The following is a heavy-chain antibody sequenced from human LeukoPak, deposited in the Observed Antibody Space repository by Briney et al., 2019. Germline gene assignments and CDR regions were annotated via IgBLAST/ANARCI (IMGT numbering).Heavy chain of an antibody. CDR2: INHSGST. D-gene: IGHD5-18*01. V-gene: IGHV4-34*01. J-gene: IGHJ4*02. CDR1: GGSFSDYY. CDR3: ARLKGGIQLWFKYYFDY. Sequence: SETLSLTCAVYGGSFSDYYWSWIRQPPGKGLEWIGEINHSGSTNYNPSLKSRVTISVDTSYNHFSLKLSSVTAADTAVYYCARLKGGIQLWFKYYFDYWGQGTLVTVSS.